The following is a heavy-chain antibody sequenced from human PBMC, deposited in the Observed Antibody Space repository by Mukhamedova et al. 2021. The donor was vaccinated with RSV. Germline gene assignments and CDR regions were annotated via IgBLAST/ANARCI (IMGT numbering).Heavy chain of an antibody. D-gene: IGHD3-22*01. J-gene: IGHJ2*01. CDR2: GST. CDR3: AKDFNYYDSSGPYWYFEL. V-gene: IGHV3-23*01. Sequence: GSTYYADSVKGRFTISRDNSKNTLYLQMNSLRAEDTAVYYCAKDFNYYDSSGPYWYFELWGRGPLVTVSS.